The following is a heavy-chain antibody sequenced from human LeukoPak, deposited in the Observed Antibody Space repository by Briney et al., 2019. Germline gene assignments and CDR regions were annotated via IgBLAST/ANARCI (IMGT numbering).Heavy chain of an antibody. CDR2: IFDSGST. CDR1: GGSISSYY. D-gene: IGHD6-13*01. V-gene: IGHV4-59*01. CDR3: ARDIEKRRGAVGFDP. J-gene: IGHJ5*02. Sequence: SETLSLTCTVSGGSISSYYWSWIRQPPGKGLEWIGYIFDSGSTYYNPSLKSRVTISVDTSKNQFSLRLSSVTAADAAVYYCARDIEKRRGAVGFDPWGQGTLVTVSS.